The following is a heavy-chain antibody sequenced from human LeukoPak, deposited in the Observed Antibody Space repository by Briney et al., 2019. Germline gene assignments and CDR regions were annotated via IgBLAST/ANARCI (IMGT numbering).Heavy chain of an antibody. CDR1: GYTFTSYG. Sequence: ASVKVSCKASGYTFTSYGISWVRQAPGQGLEWMGWINPDTGATNYAQKFQGRVTMTRDTSISTAYMELSSLRSDDTAVYYCAPTAAKSGTYYFDYWGQGTLVTVSS. CDR3: APTAAKSGTYYFDY. J-gene: IGHJ4*02. CDR2: INPDTGAT. D-gene: IGHD1-26*01. V-gene: IGHV1-2*02.